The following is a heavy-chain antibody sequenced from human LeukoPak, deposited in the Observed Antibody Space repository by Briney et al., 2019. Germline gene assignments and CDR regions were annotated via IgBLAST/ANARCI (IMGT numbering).Heavy chain of an antibody. CDR3: TRVGYIDEGIDY. V-gene: IGHV3-48*04. D-gene: IGHD5-24*01. CDR2: ITNSGNSK. Sequence: GGSLRLSCAASEFTFSSYSMNWARQAPGKGLEWVSYITNSGNSKSYADSVKGRFTISRDNAKNSLYLQMNSLRAEDTAIYYCTRVGYIDEGIDYWGQGTLVTVSS. CDR1: EFTFSSYS. J-gene: IGHJ4*02.